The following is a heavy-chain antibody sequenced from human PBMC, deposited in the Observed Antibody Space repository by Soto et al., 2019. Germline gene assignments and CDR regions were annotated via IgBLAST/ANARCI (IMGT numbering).Heavy chain of an antibody. CDR1: GDSVSSNSAA. J-gene: IGHJ6*02. CDR3: ARDRGTIFGVVIYYYYYGMDV. V-gene: IGHV6-1*01. CDR2: TYYRSKWYN. Sequence: SQTLSLTCAISGDSVSSNSAAWNWIRQSPSRGLEWLGRTYYRSKWYNDYAVSVKSRITINPDTSKNQFSLQLNSVTPEDTAVHYCARDRGTIFGVVIYYYYYGMDVWGQGTTVTVSS. D-gene: IGHD3-3*01.